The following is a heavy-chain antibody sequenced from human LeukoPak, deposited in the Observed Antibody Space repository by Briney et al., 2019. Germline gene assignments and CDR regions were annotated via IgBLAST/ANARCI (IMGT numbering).Heavy chain of an antibody. V-gene: IGHV4-39*01. CDR3: ARHSYYYYSSGCYYCFDY. J-gene: IGHJ4*02. D-gene: IGHD3-22*01. Sequence: PSETLPLTCTVSGASISSSSYYWGWIRQPPGKGLEWIGSIYSSGRTYYNPSLKSRVTISVVTSKNQFSLKLSSVTAADTAVYYCARHSYYYYSSGCYYCFDYWGQGTLVTVSS. CDR1: GASISSSSYY. CDR2: IYSSGRT.